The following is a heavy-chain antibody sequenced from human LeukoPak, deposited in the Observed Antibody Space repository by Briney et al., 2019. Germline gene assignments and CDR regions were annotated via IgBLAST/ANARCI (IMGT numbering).Heavy chain of an antibody. CDR3: TTYYDILTGYSPGAFDI. Sequence: GGSLRLSCAASGFTFSNAWMSWVRQAPGKGLEWVGRIKSKTDGGTTDYAAPVKGRFTISRDDSKNTLYLQMNSLKTEDTAVYYCTTYYDILTGYSPGAFDIWGQGTMVTVSS. D-gene: IGHD3-9*01. CDR1: GFTFSNAW. J-gene: IGHJ3*02. V-gene: IGHV3-15*01. CDR2: IKSKTDGGTT.